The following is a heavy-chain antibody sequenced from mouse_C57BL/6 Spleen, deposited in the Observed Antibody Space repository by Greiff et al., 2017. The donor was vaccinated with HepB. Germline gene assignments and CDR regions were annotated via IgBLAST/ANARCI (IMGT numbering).Heavy chain of an antibody. CDR3: ARDYYGSSQFAY. CDR2: ISYDGSN. J-gene: IGHJ3*01. Sequence: EVKLLESGPGLVKPSQSLSLTCSVTGYSITSGYYWNWIRQFPGNKLEWMGYISYDGSNNYNPSLKNRISITRDTSKNQFFLKLNSVTTEDTATYYCARDYYGSSQFAYWGQGTLVTVSA. CDR1: GYSITSGYY. V-gene: IGHV3-6*01. D-gene: IGHD1-1*01.